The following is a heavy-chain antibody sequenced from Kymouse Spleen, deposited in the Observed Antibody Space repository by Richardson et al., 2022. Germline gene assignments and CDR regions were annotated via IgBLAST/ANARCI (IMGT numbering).Heavy chain of an antibody. J-gene: IGHJ6*02. CDR1: GFTFSSYG. D-gene: IGHD3-10*01. Sequence: QVQLVESGGGVVQPGRSLRLSCAASGFTFSSYGMHWVRQAPGKGLEWVAVISYDGSNKYYADSVKGRFTISRDNSKNTLYLQMNSLRAEDTAVYYCAKEGFGELGGYYYGMDVWGQGTTVTVSS. CDR3: AKEGFGELGGYYYGMDV. CDR2: ISYDGSNK. V-gene: IGHV3-30*18.